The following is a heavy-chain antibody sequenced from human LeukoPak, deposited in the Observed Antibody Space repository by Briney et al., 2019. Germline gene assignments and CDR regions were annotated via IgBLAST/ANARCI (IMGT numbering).Heavy chain of an antibody. J-gene: IGHJ6*02. V-gene: IGHV3-13*01. CDR2: IGTAGDT. CDR3: ARSPSADYYYGMDV. Sequence: GGSLRLSCAASGFTFSSYDMHWVRQATGKGLEWVSAIGTAGDTYYPGSVKGRFTISRENAKNSLYLQTNSLRAGDTAVYYCARSPSADYYYGMDVWGQGTTVTVSS. CDR1: GFTFSSYD.